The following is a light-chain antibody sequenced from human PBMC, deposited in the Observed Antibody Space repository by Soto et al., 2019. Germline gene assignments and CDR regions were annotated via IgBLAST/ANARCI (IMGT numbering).Light chain of an antibody. CDR2: DVS. CDR3: SSYTATGTQV. V-gene: IGLV2-14*03. CDR1: TSDVGGFDY. J-gene: IGLJ1*01. Sequence: QSVLTQPASVSGSPGQSVTLSCTGTTSDVGGFDYVSWYQQHPGKVPNLMIFDVSNRPSGVSDRFSGSKSGNTASLTISGLQAEDEADYYCSSYTATGTQVFGTGTKGTVL.